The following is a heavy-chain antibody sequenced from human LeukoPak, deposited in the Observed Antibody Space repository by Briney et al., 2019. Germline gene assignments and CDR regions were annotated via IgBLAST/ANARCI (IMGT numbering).Heavy chain of an antibody. V-gene: IGHV4-4*02. J-gene: IGHJ4*02. Sequence: SGTLSLTCAVSGGSISSLNLWSWLRQPPGKGLEWVGEMYLDGRTNFHPSVRGRVTIFIDKPKNQLSLQLTSVTAADTAVYYCARSTFGVVPRFDYWGQGTLVTVSS. D-gene: IGHD3-3*01. CDR2: MYLDGRT. CDR1: GGSISSLNL. CDR3: ARSTFGVVPRFDY.